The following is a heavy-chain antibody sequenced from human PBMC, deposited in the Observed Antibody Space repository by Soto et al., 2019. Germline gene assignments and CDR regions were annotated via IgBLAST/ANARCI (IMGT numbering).Heavy chain of an antibody. D-gene: IGHD3-22*01. V-gene: IGHV3-21*01. J-gene: IGHJ4*02. Sequence: SGGSLRLSCRASGFTFSDFAMSWVRQAPGKGLEWVSSISSNGNYLYYADSMKGRFTISRDNAEKSLYLQMNSLRGEDTAVYYCARGTHYYDSIGYSHFFDYWGQGALVTVSS. CDR1: GFTFSDFA. CDR2: ISSNGNYL. CDR3: ARGTHYYDSIGYSHFFDY.